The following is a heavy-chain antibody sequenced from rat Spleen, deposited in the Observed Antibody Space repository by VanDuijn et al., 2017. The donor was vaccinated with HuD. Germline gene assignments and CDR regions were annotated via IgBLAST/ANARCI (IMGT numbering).Heavy chain of an antibody. Sequence: EVQLVESGGGLVRPGGSLKLSCVVSGFTFTNNYMAWVRQTPKKGLEWVATVSYSGRGPYYRDSVKGRCTFSRDNSESTLYLQMDSLRSEDTATYYCTRHRLYFDDGSYYHSRVMDAWGQGASVTVSS. CDR3: TRHRLYFDDGSYYHSRVMDA. V-gene: IGHV5-7*01. CDR2: VSYSGRGP. D-gene: IGHD1-12*02. J-gene: IGHJ4*01. CDR1: GFTFTNNY.